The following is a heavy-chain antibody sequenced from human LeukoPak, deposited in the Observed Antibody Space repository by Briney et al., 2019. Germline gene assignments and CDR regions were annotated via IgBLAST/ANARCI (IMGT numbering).Heavy chain of an antibody. V-gene: IGHV3-30*02. J-gene: IGHJ4*02. CDR1: GFTFSSYG. Sequence: GGSLRLSCAASGFTFSSYGMHWVRQAPGKGLEWVAFIRYDGSNKYYADSVQGLFTISRDNSKNTLYLQMNSLGAEDTAVDYCAKDLGYSGYDPLGLWGQGTLVTVSS. CDR2: IRYDGSNK. CDR3: AKDLGYSGYDPLGL. D-gene: IGHD5-12*01.